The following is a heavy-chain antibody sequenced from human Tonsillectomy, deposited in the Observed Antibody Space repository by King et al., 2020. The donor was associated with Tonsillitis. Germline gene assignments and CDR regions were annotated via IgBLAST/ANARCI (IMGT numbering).Heavy chain of an antibody. Sequence: VQLVESGGGLVQPGGSLRLSCSASGFNFNNYAIQWVRQAPGKGMEYVAAISKTGNNTFYGDSVKGRFTISRDNSKNTLYVQMSSLRVEDTAVYYCVKDGHGVGDFWGQGTLVTVSS. V-gene: IGHV3-64*05. CDR2: ISKTGNNT. CDR3: VKDGHGVGDF. J-gene: IGHJ4*02. CDR1: GFNFNNYA. D-gene: IGHD4-17*01.